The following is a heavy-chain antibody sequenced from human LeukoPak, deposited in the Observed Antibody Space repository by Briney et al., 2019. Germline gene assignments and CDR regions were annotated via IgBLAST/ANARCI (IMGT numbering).Heavy chain of an antibody. J-gene: IGHJ3*02. Sequence: SQTLSLTCAISGDTVSNKRSAWNWIRQSPSRGLEWLGRTYYRSKRYNDYAVSVKSRITINPDTSKNQFSLQLNSVTPEDTAVYYCAKDPGRTESYYGAFDIWGQGTMVTVSS. V-gene: IGHV6-1*01. D-gene: IGHD1-26*01. CDR3: AKDPGRTESYYGAFDI. CDR1: GDTVSNKRSA. CDR2: TYYRSKRYN.